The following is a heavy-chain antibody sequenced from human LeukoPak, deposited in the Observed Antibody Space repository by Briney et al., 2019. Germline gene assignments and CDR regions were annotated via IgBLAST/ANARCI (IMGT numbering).Heavy chain of an antibody. CDR2: IRYDGSNK. D-gene: IGHD3-10*01. Sequence: GGSLRLSCAASGFTFSSYGMHWVRQAPGKGLEWVAFIRYDGSNKYYADSVKGRFTISRDNSKNTLYLQMNSLRAEDTVVYYCAKNGVWFVTMDYYMDVWGKGTTVTISS. V-gene: IGHV3-30*02. J-gene: IGHJ6*03. CDR3: AKNGVWFVTMDYYMDV. CDR1: GFTFSSYG.